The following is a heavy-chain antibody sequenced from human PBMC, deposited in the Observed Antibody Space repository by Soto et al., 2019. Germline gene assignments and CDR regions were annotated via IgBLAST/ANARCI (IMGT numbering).Heavy chain of an antibody. J-gene: IGHJ4*02. V-gene: IGHV3-23*01. D-gene: IGHD3-22*01. CDR1: GFTFSSYA. Sequence: EVQLLESGGDLVQPGGSLRLSCAASGFTFSSYAMSWVRQAPGKGLEWVSSIGGSGRTTYYADSVKGRFTISRDNSNNTLFLQMNSLRAEDTAVYYCAKSRYSDSSGDFYDYWGQGTLVTVSS. CDR2: IGGSGRTT. CDR3: AKSRYSDSSGDFYDY.